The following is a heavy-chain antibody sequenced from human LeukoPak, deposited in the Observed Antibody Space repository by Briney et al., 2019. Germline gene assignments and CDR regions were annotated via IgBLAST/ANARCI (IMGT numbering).Heavy chain of an antibody. CDR1: AFTFDDYA. V-gene: IGHV3-43*02. CDR2: ISGDGGST. Sequence: AGSLRLSCAASAFTFDDYAMHWVRQAPGKGLEWVSLISGDGGSTYYADSVKGRFTISRDNSKNSLYLQMNSLRTEDTALYYCAKDIGGSYYYYGMDVWGQGTTVAVSS. D-gene: IGHD1-26*01. J-gene: IGHJ6*02. CDR3: AKDIGGSYYYYGMDV.